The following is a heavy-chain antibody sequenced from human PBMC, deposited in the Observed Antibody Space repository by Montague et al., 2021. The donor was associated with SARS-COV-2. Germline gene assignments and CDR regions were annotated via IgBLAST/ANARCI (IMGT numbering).Heavy chain of an antibody. CDR1: GASLSSDSLS. Sequence: VSPGASLSSDSLSWHWIRPSPPRGLEWLASTYYRSKWYNDSAPSVSGRATVKPDTSRNQFSLHLDSVTPEDTALYFCARKMDSSFDVWGKGTMVIVSS. J-gene: IGHJ3*01. CDR2: TYYRSKWYN. D-gene: IGHD2-2*03. V-gene: IGHV6-1*01. CDR3: ARKMDSSFDV.